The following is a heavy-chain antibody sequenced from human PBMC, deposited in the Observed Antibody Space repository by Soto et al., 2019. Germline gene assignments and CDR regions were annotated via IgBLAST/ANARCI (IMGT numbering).Heavy chain of an antibody. Sequence: GSLRLSCASSGFTFSSYAMSWVRQAPGAELEGVSAISGSGGTTYDTDTVRGRFTIARDNSKNTLYLQMNSLRAEDTALYYCAKDQAIRKGTTWARFDSWGLGTLVTVSS. CDR2: ISGSGGTT. CDR1: GFTFSSYA. J-gene: IGHJ4*02. V-gene: IGHV3-23*01. D-gene: IGHD3-10*01. CDR3: AKDQAIRKGTTWARFDS.